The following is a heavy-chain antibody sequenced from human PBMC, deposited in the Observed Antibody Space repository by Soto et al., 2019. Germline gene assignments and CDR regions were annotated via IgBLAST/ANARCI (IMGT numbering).Heavy chain of an antibody. J-gene: IGHJ5*02. V-gene: IGHV4-4*02. CDR2: LHHGGST. CDR1: RYSINNNNW. D-gene: IGHD6-6*01. Sequence: ASETLSLTCDVSRYSINNNNWWSWVRQPPGGGLEWIGELHHGGSTNYNPSLESRATFSVDISKNQFSLKLSSVTAADTAVYYCASGPVRAARLDWFDPWGQGTLVTVSS. CDR3: ASGPVRAARLDWFDP.